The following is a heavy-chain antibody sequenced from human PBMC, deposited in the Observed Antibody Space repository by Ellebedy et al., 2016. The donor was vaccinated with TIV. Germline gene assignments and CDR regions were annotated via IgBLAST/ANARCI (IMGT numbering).Heavy chain of an antibody. J-gene: IGHJ6*02. CDR2: IIPFLGIA. CDR3: ARGDPRYCTSTSCYAMDV. Sequence: AASVKVSCKASGGTFSNYAISWVRQAPGQGLEWMGRIIPFLGIADYAQKFRGRVTITADKSTSTAYMELSSLRSEDTAVYYCARGDPRYCTSTSCYAMDVWGQGTTVTVS. V-gene: IGHV1-69*04. CDR1: GGTFSNYA. D-gene: IGHD2-2*01.